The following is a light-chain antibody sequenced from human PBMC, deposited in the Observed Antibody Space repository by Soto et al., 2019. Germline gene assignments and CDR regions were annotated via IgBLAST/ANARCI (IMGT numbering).Light chain of an antibody. CDR1: ESVSSN. V-gene: IGKV3-15*01. J-gene: IGKJ1*01. CDR3: QQYNKWRT. CDR2: GAP. Sequence: EIVMTQSPATLSVSPGERATLSCRASESVSSNLAWYQQKPGQAPRLLIYGAPTRATGIPARISGSGSGTEFTLTISSLQSEDFAVYYCQQYNKWRTFGQGTKVDIK.